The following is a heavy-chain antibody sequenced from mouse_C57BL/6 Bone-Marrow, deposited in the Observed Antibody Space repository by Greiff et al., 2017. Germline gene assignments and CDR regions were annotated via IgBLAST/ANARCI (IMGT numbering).Heavy chain of an antibody. CDR2: IDPENGDT. Sequence: DVQLQESGAELVRPGASVKLSCTASGFNIKDDYMHWVKQRPEQGLEWIGWIDPENGDTEYASKFQGKATITADTSSNTAYLQLSSLTSEDTAVYYCTTSGTRWYFDVWGTGTTVTVSS. CDR3: TTSGTRWYFDV. V-gene: IGHV14-4*01. J-gene: IGHJ1*03. CDR1: GFNIKDDY. D-gene: IGHD4-1*01.